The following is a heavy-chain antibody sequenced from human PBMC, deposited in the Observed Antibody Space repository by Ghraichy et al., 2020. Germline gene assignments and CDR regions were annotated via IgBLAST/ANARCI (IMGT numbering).Heavy chain of an antibody. J-gene: IGHJ4*02. D-gene: IGHD2-21*01. Sequence: GESLNISCAASGFTFSVYWMTWVRQAPGKGLEWVANIKPDGSVKNYAASVKGRFAISRDNAKDSLYLQMDSLRVDDAAMYYCVSVAYIDEGFVRWGQGTPVTFSS. CDR3: VSVAYIDEGFVR. CDR2: IKPDGSVK. V-gene: IGHV3-7*01. CDR1: GFTFSVYW.